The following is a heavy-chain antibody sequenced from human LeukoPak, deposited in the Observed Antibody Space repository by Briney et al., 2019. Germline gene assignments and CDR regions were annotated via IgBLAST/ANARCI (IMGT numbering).Heavy chain of an antibody. CDR3: ARVYLYTTGWSAAYFYFMDV. CDR2: VSGDNGQT. V-gene: IGHV1-18*01. D-gene: IGHD3-16*02. Sequence: ASVRASFKASTYISSDFGISWVRLAPGGGLEWMGWVSGDNGQTNYGHKFYGRVTMTMETSTNTASMELRGLRSDETAIYYCARVYLYTTGWSAAYFYFMDVWGKGTTVIVSS. J-gene: IGHJ6*03. CDR1: TYISSDFG.